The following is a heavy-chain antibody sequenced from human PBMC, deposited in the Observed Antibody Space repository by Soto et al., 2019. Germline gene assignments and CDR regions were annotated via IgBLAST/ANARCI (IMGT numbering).Heavy chain of an antibody. CDR2: ISAYNGNT. CDR3: ARAEGYDFWSGYHPNNWFDP. D-gene: IGHD3-3*01. V-gene: IGHV1-18*01. Sequence: ASVKVSCKASGYTFTSYGISWVRQALGQGLEWMGWISAYNGNTNYAQKLQGRVTMTTDTSTSTAYMELRSLRSDDTAVYYCARAEGYDFWSGYHPNNWFDPWGQGTLVTVSS. CDR1: GYTFTSYG. J-gene: IGHJ5*02.